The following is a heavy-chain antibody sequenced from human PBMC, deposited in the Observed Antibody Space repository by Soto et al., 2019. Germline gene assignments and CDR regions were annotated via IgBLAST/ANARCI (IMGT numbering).Heavy chain of an antibody. CDR1: GFTVSTNY. V-gene: IGHV3-66*01. Sequence: GGSLRLSCAASGFTVSTNYMNWVRQAPGKGLEWVSVIYTGGDTYYADSVKGRFTISRDSSKNTLYLQMNSLRAEDTAVYYCARDRHYYGMDVWGQGTTVPVSS. J-gene: IGHJ6*02. CDR3: ARDRHYYGMDV. CDR2: IYTGGDT.